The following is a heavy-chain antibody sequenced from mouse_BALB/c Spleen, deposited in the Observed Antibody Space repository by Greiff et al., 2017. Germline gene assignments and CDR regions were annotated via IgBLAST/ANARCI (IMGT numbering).Heavy chain of an antibody. CDR3: TRDGSSYWYFDV. V-gene: IGHV1S127*01. CDR1: GYTFTSYW. D-gene: IGHD1-1*01. J-gene: IGHJ1*01. CDR2: IDPSDSYT. Sequence: VQLQQPGAELVKPGASVKMSCKASGYTFTSYWMHWVKQRPGQGLEWIGVIDPSDSYTSYNQKFKGKATLTVDTSSSTAYMQLSSLTSEDSAVYYCTRDGSSYWYFDVWGAGTTVTVSS.